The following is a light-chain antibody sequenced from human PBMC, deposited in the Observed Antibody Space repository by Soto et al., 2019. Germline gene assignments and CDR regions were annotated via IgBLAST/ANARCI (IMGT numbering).Light chain of an antibody. CDR3: QHNNDYRYT. J-gene: IGKJ2*01. V-gene: IGKV1-9*01. Sequence: DIQLTQSPSFLSASVGDRVTITCRASQAISSSLAWYQHNPGKAPKLLIYAASTLQNGVPSSFSGSGSGTEFALTISSLQPEDIATYYCQHNNDYRYTFGQGTKVEIK. CDR2: AAS. CDR1: QAISSS.